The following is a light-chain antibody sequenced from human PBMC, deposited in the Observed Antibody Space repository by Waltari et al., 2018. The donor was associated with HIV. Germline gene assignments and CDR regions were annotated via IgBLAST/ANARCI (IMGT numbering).Light chain of an antibody. CDR2: QDN. J-gene: IGLJ2*01. Sequence: SYELTQPPSVSVSPGQTASITCSGDKLGNKYACWYQQKPGPSPVLVIYQDNQRPSGIPERFSGSNSGNTATLTVSGTQAMDEADYYCQAWDSSTDVVFGGGTKLTVL. CDR3: QAWDSSTDVV. V-gene: IGLV3-1*01. CDR1: KLGNKY.